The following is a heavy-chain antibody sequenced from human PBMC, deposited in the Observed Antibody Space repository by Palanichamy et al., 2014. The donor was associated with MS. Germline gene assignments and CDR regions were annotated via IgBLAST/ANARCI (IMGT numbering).Heavy chain of an antibody. J-gene: IGHJ5*02. CDR3: ARGRKPLRKFTSRYFLGPPSDWFDP. Sequence: QVQLQQWGTGLLKPSETLSLTCGVDGGPFTDYHWSWIRQFPGKGLEWIGEINDRGLTIFNPSLKTRVTMSVDTSKNQFSLRLNSVTAADTAVYYCARGRKPLRKFTSRYFLGPPSDWFDPWGQGTLVTVSS. V-gene: IGHV4-34*01. CDR1: GGPFTDYH. D-gene: IGHD2-2*01. CDR2: INDRGLT.